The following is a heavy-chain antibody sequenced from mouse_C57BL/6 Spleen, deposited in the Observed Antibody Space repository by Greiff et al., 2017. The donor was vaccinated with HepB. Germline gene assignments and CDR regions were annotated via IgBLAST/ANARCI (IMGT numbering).Heavy chain of an antibody. Sequence: VKVVESGAELVKPGASVKLSCKASGYTFTEYTIHWVKQRSGQGLEWIGWFYPGSGSIKYNEKFKDKATLTADKSSSTVYMELSRLTSEDSAVYFCARHERHYYGSSYSSWFAYWGQGTLVTVSA. V-gene: IGHV1-62-2*01. D-gene: IGHD1-1*01. CDR3: ARHERHYYGSSYSSWFAY. CDR1: GYTFTEYT. CDR2: FYPGSGSI. J-gene: IGHJ3*01.